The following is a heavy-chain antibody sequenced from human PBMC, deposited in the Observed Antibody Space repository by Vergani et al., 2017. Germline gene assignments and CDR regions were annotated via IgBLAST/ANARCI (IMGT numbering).Heavy chain of an antibody. CDR3: ARDRSNYDYMDV. Sequence: VQLVESGGGLVQPGGSLRLSCAASGFTFSSYWMYWVRQAPGKGLVWVSRINSDGSRISYADSVKGRFTISRDNAKNTLYLHMNSLRAEDTAVYYCARDRSNYDYMDVWGKGTTVTVAS. D-gene: IGHD4-11*01. V-gene: IGHV3-74*01. CDR2: INSDGSRI. J-gene: IGHJ6*03. CDR1: GFTFSSYW.